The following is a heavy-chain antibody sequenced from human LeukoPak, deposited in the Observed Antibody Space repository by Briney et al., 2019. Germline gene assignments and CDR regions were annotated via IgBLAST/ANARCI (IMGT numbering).Heavy chain of an antibody. CDR3: ARGLQLDAFDI. D-gene: IGHD5-18*01. V-gene: IGHV3-21*01. CDR2: ISSSSSYI. J-gene: IGHJ3*02. Sequence: GGSLRLSCAASGFTFSSYSMNWVRQAPGKGLEWVSSISSSSSYIYYADSVKGRFTISRDNAKNSLYLQTNSLRAEDTAVYYCARGLQLDAFDIWGQGTMVTVSS. CDR1: GFTFSSYS.